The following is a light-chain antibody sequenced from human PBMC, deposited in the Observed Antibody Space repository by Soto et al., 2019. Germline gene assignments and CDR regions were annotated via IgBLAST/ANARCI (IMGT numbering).Light chain of an antibody. Sequence: DIVMTQSPDSLAVSLGERATINCKSSQSVLSSSNSLNYLTWFQQMPGQPPRLLIYWASTRESGVPARFSGSGSGTDFTLTISSLQAEDVAVYYCQQYYSAPYTFGPGTKREIK. CDR2: WAS. V-gene: IGKV4-1*01. CDR1: QSVLSSSNSLNY. CDR3: QQYYSAPYT. J-gene: IGKJ2*01.